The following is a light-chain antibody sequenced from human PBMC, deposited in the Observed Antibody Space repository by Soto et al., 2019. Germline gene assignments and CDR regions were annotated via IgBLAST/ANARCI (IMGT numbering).Light chain of an antibody. CDR3: QQSGTSPPYT. V-gene: IGKV3-20*01. Sequence: EIVLTQSPGTLSLSPGERATLSCRASQSLSSTYLAWYQQKVGQSPRLLIYGASSRATGIPDRFSGSGSGTDFTLTISRLEPEDFAVYYCQQSGTSPPYTFGPGTQL. J-gene: IGKJ2*01. CDR1: QSLSSTY. CDR2: GAS.